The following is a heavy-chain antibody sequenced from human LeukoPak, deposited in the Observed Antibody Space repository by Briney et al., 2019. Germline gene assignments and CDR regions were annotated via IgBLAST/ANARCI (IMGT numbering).Heavy chain of an antibody. CDR1: GFTFSSYA. D-gene: IGHD6-19*01. CDR2: ISYDGSNK. J-gene: IGHJ4*02. CDR3: ARDPGYSSGWYRYFDY. Sequence: GGSLRPSCAASGFTFSSYAMHWVRQAPGKGLEWVAVISYDGSNKYYADSVKGRFTISRDNSKNTLYLQMNSLRAEDTAVYYCARDPGYSSGWYRYFDYWGQGTLVTVSS. V-gene: IGHV3-30-3*01.